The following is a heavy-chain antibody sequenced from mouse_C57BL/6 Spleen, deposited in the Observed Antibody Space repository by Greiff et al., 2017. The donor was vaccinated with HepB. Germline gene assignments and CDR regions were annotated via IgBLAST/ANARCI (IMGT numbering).Heavy chain of an antibody. CDR2: IDPENGDT. D-gene: IGHD1-1*01. CDR1: GFNIKDDY. J-gene: IGHJ3*01. Sequence: EVKLQQSGAELVRPGASVKLSCTASGFNIKDDYMHWVKQRPEQGLEWIGWIDPENGDTEYASKFQGKATITADTSSNTAYLQLSSLTSEDTAVYYCTTGGYGSPWFAYWGQGTLVTVSA. CDR3: TTGGYGSPWFAY. V-gene: IGHV14-4*01.